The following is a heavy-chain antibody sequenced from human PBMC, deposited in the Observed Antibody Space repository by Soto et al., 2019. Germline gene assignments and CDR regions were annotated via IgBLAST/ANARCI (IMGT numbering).Heavy chain of an antibody. D-gene: IGHD2-21*02. J-gene: IGHJ6*02. Sequence: QVQLQESGPGLVKPSQTLSLTCTVSGGSINSGGYYWSWIRQHPGKGLEWIGYIYYSGSTYYNPSLKSRVTISVDTSKNQFSLKLSSVTAADTAVYYCARVCGGDCDNGMDVWGQGTTVTVSS. V-gene: IGHV4-31*03. CDR2: IYYSGST. CDR1: GGSINSGGYY. CDR3: ARVCGGDCDNGMDV.